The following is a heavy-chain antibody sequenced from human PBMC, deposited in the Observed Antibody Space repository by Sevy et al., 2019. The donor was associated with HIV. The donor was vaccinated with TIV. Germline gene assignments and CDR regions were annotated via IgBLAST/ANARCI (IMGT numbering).Heavy chain of an antibody. V-gene: IGHV5-51*01. Sequence: GESLKTSCKGSGYSFSDYWVGWVRQMPGKGLEWMGIIYPGDSDTTYSPAFQGQVTISADKSISTAYLQWSSLKASDTAIYYCARGARGTLPSYYYYTMDVWGQGTTVTVSS. CDR1: GYSFSDYW. CDR2: IYPGDSDT. CDR3: ARGARGTLPSYYYYTMDV. D-gene: IGHD1-1*01. J-gene: IGHJ6*02.